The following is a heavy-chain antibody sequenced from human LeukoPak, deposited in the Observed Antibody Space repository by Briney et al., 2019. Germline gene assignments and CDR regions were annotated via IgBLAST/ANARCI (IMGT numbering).Heavy chain of an antibody. Sequence: ASVKVSCKVSGYTLTELSMHWVRQAPGKGLEWMGGFDPEDGETIYAQKFQGRVTMTEDTSTDTAYMELSRLRSEDTAVYYCARGPMYYDFWSDWWLGDRNYYMDVWGKGTTVTVSS. CDR1: GYTLTELS. CDR2: FDPEDGET. J-gene: IGHJ6*03. CDR3: ARGPMYYDFWSDWWLGDRNYYMDV. D-gene: IGHD3-3*01. V-gene: IGHV1-24*01.